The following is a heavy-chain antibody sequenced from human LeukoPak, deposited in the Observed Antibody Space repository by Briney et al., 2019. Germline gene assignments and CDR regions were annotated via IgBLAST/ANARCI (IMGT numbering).Heavy chain of an antibody. CDR3: ARGRDGYNYTITGGFVWDY. Sequence: GASVKVSCKASGGTFSSYAISWVRQAPGQGLEWMGGIIPIFGTANYAQKFQGRVTITADKSTSTAYMELSSLRSEDTAVYYCARGRDGYNYTITGGFVWDYWGQGTLVTVSS. CDR1: GGTFSSYA. J-gene: IGHJ4*02. CDR2: IIPIFGTA. D-gene: IGHD5-24*01. V-gene: IGHV1-69*06.